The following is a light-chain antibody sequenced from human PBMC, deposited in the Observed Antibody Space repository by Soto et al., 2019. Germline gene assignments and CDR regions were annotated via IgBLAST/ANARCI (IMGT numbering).Light chain of an antibody. CDR1: KLGDKY. V-gene: IGLV3-1*01. CDR3: QAWDSSTNWV. CDR2: QDS. J-gene: IGLJ3*02. Sequence: SYELTQPPSVSVSPGQTASITCSGDKLGDKYACWYQQKPGQSPVLVIYQDSKRPSGIPERFSGSNSGNTATLTISGTQAMDAADYYCQAWDSSTNWVFGGGTKVTVL.